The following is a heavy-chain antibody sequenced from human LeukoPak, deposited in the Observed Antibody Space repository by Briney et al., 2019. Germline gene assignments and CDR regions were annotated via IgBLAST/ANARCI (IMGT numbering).Heavy chain of an antibody. Sequence: GGPLRLSCAASGFTFSGYGMHWGRQAPGKGLEWVTFIHYDGGSKYYADSVKGRFTVSRDNSKDTLYLQLNSLTAEDTAVYYCAKAPSSWPYYFDSWGQGTLVTVSS. CDR2: IHYDGGSK. V-gene: IGHV3-30*02. D-gene: IGHD6-13*01. J-gene: IGHJ4*02. CDR3: AKAPSSWPYYFDS. CDR1: GFTFSGYG.